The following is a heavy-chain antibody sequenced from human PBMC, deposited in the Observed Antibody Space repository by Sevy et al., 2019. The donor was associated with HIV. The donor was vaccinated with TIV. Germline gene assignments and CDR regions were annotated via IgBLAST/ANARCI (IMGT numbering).Heavy chain of an antibody. J-gene: IGHJ4*02. CDR2: IWNDGSNK. CDR3: ARGGDFNDRSAKRDFDY. D-gene: IGHD3-22*01. V-gene: IGHV3-33*01. CDR1: GFTFSNYG. Sequence: GESLKICCAASGFTFSNYGMHWVRQAPGKGLEWVAVIWNDGSNKCYADSVKGRFTISRDNSKNMLYLQMNSLRVEDTAVYFCARGGDFNDRSAKRDFDYWVQGTLVTVSS.